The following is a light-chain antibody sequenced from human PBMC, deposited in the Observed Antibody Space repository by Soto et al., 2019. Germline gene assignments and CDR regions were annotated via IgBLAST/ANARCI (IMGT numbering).Light chain of an antibody. V-gene: IGLV1-44*01. CDR1: SSNIGINT. J-gene: IGLJ1*01. Sequence: QSVLTQPPSASGTPGQRITILCSGSSSNIGINTVSWYQQLPGTAPRLLIYTNKFRPSGVSDRFSGSRSGTSASLAISGLQSEDEADYYCAAWDDSLKGCVFGSGTKVTAL. CDR2: TNK. CDR3: AAWDDSLKGCV.